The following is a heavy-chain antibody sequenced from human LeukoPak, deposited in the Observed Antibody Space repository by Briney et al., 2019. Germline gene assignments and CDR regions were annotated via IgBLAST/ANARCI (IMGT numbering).Heavy chain of an antibody. CDR3: ARVRWIQLWSEAGEFDY. J-gene: IGHJ4*02. V-gene: IGHV3-23*01. CDR2: ISGSGGST. Sequence: PGGSLRLSCAASGFAFSSYAMSWVRQAPGKGLEWVSAISGSGGSTYYADSVKGRFTISRDNSKNTLYLQMDSLRAEDTAVYYCARVRWIQLWSEAGEFDYWGQGTLVTVSS. CDR1: GFAFSSYA. D-gene: IGHD5-18*01.